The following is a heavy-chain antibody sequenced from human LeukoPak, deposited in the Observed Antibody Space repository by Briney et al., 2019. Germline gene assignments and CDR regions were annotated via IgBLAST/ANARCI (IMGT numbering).Heavy chain of an antibody. V-gene: IGHV3-11*04. D-gene: IGHD3-9*01. CDR3: ARDSYDILTGYPDT. CDR1: GFTFSDYY. CDR2: ISSSGSTI. Sequence: GGSLRLSCAASGFTFSDYYMSWIRQAPGKGLEWVSYISSSGSTIYYADSVKGRFTISRDNAKNSLYLQMNSLRAEDTAVYYCARDSYDILTGYPDTWGQGTLVTVSS. J-gene: IGHJ5*02.